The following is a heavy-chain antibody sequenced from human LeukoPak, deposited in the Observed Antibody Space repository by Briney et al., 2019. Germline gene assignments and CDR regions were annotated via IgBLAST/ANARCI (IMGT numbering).Heavy chain of an antibody. D-gene: IGHD3-16*01. CDR3: VCLGLGGLSLD. J-gene: IGHJ4*02. V-gene: IGHV3-23*01. Sequence: GGSLRLSCAASRFSFSNYAMSWVRQAPGKGLEWVSTISGSGGSTYYADSVKGRFTISRDNSKNTLYLQMNSLRAEDTAVYYCVCLGLGGLSLDWGQGTLVTVSS. CDR1: RFSFSNYA. CDR2: ISGSGGST.